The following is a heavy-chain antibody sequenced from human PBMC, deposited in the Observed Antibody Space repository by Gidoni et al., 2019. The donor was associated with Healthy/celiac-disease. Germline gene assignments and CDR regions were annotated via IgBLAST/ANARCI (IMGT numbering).Heavy chain of an antibody. V-gene: IGHV3-7*01. CDR1: GFTFSSYW. J-gene: IGHJ4*02. CDR3: ARDRGGYDYVY. Sequence: EVQLVDSGGGLVQPGGSLRLSCAASGFTFSSYWLGWVRQAPGKGLEWVANIKQDGSEKDYVDSVKGRFTISRDNAKNSLYLQMNSLRAEDTAVYYCARDRGGYDYVYWGQGTLVTVSS. CDR2: IKQDGSEK. D-gene: IGHD5-12*01.